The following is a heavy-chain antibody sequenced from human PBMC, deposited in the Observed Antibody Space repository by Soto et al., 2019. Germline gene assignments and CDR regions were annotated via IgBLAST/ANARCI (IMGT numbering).Heavy chain of an antibody. J-gene: IGHJ6*02. V-gene: IGHV1-69*06. CDR3: ARPHSKSATPLDYYYGMDV. D-gene: IGHD2-15*01. CDR1: GGTFSSYA. CDR2: TIPIFGTA. Sequence: ASVKVSCKASGGTFSSYAISWVRQAPGQGLEWMGGTIPIFGTANYAQKFQGRVTITADKSTSTAYMELSSLRSEDTAVYYCARPHSKSATPLDYYYGMDVWGQGTTVTVSS.